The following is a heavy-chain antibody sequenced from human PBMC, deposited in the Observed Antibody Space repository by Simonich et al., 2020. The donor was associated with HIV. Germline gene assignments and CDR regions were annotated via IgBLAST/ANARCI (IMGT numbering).Heavy chain of an antibody. CDR1: GFTFSSFW. J-gene: IGHJ4*02. CDR2: ISRDGSNR. D-gene: IGHD3-3*02. V-gene: IGHV3-74*01. Sequence: EYGGGLVQPGGSLRLSCAASGFTFSSFWMHWVRQAPGKGLVWVSRISRDGSNRNFADSVKGRFTISRDNAKNTLYLQMNSLRAEDTAVYYCAREFSLNYWGQGTLVTVSS. CDR3: AREFSLNY.